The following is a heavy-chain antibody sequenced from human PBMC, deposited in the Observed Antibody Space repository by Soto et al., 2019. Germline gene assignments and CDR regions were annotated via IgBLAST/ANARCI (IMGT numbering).Heavy chain of an antibody. CDR1: GVTFSSYA. V-gene: IGHV3-23*01. CDR3: ANSDYYDSSGSGY. Sequence: PGGSLRLSCAASGVTFSSYAMSWVRQAPGKGLEWVSAISGSGGSTYYADSVKGRFTISRDNSKNTLYLQMNSLRAEDTAVYYCANSDYYDSSGSGYWGQGTLVTVSS. J-gene: IGHJ4*02. D-gene: IGHD3-22*01. CDR2: ISGSGGST.